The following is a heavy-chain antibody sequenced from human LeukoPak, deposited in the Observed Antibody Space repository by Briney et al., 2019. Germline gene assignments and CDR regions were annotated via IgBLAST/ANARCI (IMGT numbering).Heavy chain of an antibody. CDR3: ASPSYCSSTSCFRFDY. CDR1: GGTFSSYA. D-gene: IGHD2-2*01. Sequence: GASVKVSCKASGGTFSSYAISWVRQAPGQGLEWMGGIIPIFGTANYAQKFQGRVTITTDESTSTAYMELSSLRSEDTAVYYCASPSYCSSTSCFRFDYWGQGTLVTVSS. J-gene: IGHJ4*02. V-gene: IGHV1-69*05. CDR2: IIPIFGTA.